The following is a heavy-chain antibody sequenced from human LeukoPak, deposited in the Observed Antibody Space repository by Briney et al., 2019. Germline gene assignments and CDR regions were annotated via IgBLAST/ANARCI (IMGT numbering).Heavy chain of an antibody. V-gene: IGHV4-38-2*02. Sequence: SETLSLACTVSDYSISNGYYWGWIRPPPGKGLEWIGSIYHSGSTYYSPSLKSRVTISLDTSRNQFSLKLNSVTAADTAVYYCARHPRGLAVAGYYFDYWGQGTLVTVSS. CDR1: DYSISNGYY. CDR3: ARHPRGLAVAGYYFDY. CDR2: IYHSGST. D-gene: IGHD6-19*01. J-gene: IGHJ4*02.